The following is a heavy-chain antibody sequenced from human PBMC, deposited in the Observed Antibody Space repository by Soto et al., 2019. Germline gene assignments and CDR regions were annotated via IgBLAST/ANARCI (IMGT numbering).Heavy chain of an antibody. J-gene: IGHJ5*02. CDR1: GFTFSSYA. Sequence: LRLSCAASGFTFSSYAMSWVRQAPGKGLEWVSAISGSGGSTYYADSVKGRFTISRDNSKNTLCLQMNSLRAEDTAVYYCAKVLSWTTQPPWSDPSGQAPLVTVS. CDR3: AKVLSWTTQPPWSDP. D-gene: IGHD2-15*01. V-gene: IGHV3-23*01. CDR2: ISGSGGST.